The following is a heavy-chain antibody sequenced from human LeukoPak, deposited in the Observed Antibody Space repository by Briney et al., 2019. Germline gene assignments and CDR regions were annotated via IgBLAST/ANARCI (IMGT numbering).Heavy chain of an antibody. D-gene: IGHD3-3*01. CDR3: ARREYYDFWSGYYSVGSYNWFDP. V-gene: IGHV1-18*01. J-gene: IGHJ5*02. CDR1: GYTFTSYG. Sequence: ASVKVSCKASGYTFTSYGISWVRQAPGQGLEWMGWISAYNGNTNYAQKLQGRVTMTTDTSTSTAYTELRSLRSDDTAVYYCARREYYDFWSGYYSVGSYNWFDPWGQGTLVTVSS. CDR2: ISAYNGNT.